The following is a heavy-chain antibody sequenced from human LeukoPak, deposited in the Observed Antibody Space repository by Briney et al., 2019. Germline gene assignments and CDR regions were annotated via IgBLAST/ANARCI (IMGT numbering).Heavy chain of an antibody. Sequence: GGSLRLSCAASGFTFSSYSMNWVRQAPGKGLEWVSSISSSSSYIYYADSVKGRFTISRDNAKNSLYLQMNSLRAEDTAVYYCARVGGTYYDFWSGYYYYYYMDVWGKGTTVTVSS. CDR1: GFTFSSYS. CDR2: ISSSSSYI. V-gene: IGHV3-21*01. J-gene: IGHJ6*03. CDR3: ARVGGTYYDFWSGYYYYYYMDV. D-gene: IGHD3-3*01.